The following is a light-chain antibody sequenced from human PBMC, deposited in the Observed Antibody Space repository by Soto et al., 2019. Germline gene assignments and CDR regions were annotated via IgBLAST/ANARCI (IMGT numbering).Light chain of an antibody. V-gene: IGKV3-15*01. J-gene: IGKJ2*01. CDR1: QSVSSN. CDR2: GAS. Sequence: EIVMTQSPATLSVSPGERATLSCRASQSVSSNLAWYQQKPGQAPRLLIYGASTRATGIPARFSGSGSGTEFTLTISSLQSEDFAVAYCQQYNNWPYTFGQGTQLEIK. CDR3: QQYNNWPYT.